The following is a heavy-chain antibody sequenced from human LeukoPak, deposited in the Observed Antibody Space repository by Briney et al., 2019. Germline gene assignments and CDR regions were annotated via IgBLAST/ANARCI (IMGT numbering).Heavy chain of an antibody. Sequence: GGSLRLSCAASGFTFSSYSMNWVRQAPGKGLEWVSSISSSSSYIYYADSVKGRFTISRDNAKNSLYLQMNSLRAEDTAVYYCARKVYYYDSSGYYAFDYWGQGTLVTVSS. J-gene: IGHJ4*02. CDR3: ARKVYYYDSSGYYAFDY. D-gene: IGHD3-22*01. V-gene: IGHV3-21*01. CDR2: ISSSSSYI. CDR1: GFTFSSYS.